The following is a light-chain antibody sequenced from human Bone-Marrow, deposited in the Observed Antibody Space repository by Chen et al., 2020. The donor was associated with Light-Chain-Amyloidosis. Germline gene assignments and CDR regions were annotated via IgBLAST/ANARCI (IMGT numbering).Light chain of an antibody. V-gene: IGKV3-20*01. CDR2: GSS. CDR3: QQYGTSPLT. Sequence: EIVLTQSPGTLSLSPGEGANLSCRASQTISSNYLTWYQQTFGQAPRLLIYGSSSRATGIPDRFTGSGSGTDFTLTINRLEPEDFAMYYWQQYGTSPLTFGGGTKVEIK. CDR1: QTISSNY. J-gene: IGKJ4*01.